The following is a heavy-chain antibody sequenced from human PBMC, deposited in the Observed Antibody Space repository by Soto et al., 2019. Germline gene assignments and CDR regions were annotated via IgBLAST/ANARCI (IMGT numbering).Heavy chain of an antibody. V-gene: IGHV3-23*01. J-gene: IGHJ4*02. CDR2: ISGSGDST. D-gene: IGHD2-21*01. CDR3: RTYSPAYYFDY. Sequence: GGSLRLSCAASGFTFIYYALSWVRQVPGKGLEWVSAISGSGDSTYYADSVKGRFTISRDNSKNTLYLQMNSLRVEDTAVYYCRTYSPAYYFDYWGQGTLVTVSS. CDR1: GFTFIYYA.